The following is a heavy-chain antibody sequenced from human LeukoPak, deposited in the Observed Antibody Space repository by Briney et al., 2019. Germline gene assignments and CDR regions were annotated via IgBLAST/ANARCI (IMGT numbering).Heavy chain of an antibody. CDR2: SSGSGGST. J-gene: IGHJ4*02. Sequence: GGSLRLSYAASGFTFSNYAMTWVRQAPGKGLEWVSGSSGSGGSTYYADSVKGRFTISRDNSKSTLHLQMNSLRAEDTAVYYCVSSPSTYYFDFWGQGTLVTVSS. D-gene: IGHD6-6*01. CDR1: GFTFSNYA. V-gene: IGHV3-23*01. CDR3: VSSPSTYYFDF.